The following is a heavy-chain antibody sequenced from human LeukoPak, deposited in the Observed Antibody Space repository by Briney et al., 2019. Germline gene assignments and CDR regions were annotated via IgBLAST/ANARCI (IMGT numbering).Heavy chain of an antibody. D-gene: IGHD6-13*01. CDR3: ARPDEQQLVRDAFDI. V-gene: IGHV3-21*01. Sequence: GGSLRLSCAASGFSFTMYGIHWVRQAPGRGLEWVSSISSSSSYIYYADSVKGRFTISRDNAKNSLYLQMNSLRAEDTAVYYCARPDEQQLVRDAFDIWGQGTMVTVSS. CDR2: ISSSSSYI. J-gene: IGHJ3*02. CDR1: GFSFTMYG.